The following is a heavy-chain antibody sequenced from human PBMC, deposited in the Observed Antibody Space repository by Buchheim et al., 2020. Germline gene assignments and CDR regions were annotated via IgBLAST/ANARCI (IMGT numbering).Heavy chain of an antibody. J-gene: IGHJ5*02. D-gene: IGHD3-22*01. V-gene: IGHV4-31*03. CDR1: GGSISSGGYY. Sequence: QVQLQESGPGLVKPSQTLSLTCTVSGGSISSGGYYWSWIRQHPGKGLEWIGYIYYSGSTYYNPSLKSRVTISVDTSKNQFSLKVSSVTAADTAVYYCAREDYYDSSGYFLPSGWFDPWGQGTL. CDR2: IYYSGST. CDR3: AREDYYDSSGYFLPSGWFDP.